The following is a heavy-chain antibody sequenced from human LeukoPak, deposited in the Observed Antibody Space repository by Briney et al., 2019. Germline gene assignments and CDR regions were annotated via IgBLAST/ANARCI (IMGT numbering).Heavy chain of an antibody. Sequence: GGSLRLSCAASGFSVTSKYINWVRQAPGKGLEWVLVVESGGDTSYANSVKGRFTVSRDIFQNTLYLQMNNLRAEDTAVYYCAREGIGYSYGYFDYWGQGTLVTVSS. CDR1: GFSVTSKY. V-gene: IGHV3-66*02. J-gene: IGHJ4*02. CDR2: VESGGDT. D-gene: IGHD5-18*01. CDR3: AREGIGYSYGYFDY.